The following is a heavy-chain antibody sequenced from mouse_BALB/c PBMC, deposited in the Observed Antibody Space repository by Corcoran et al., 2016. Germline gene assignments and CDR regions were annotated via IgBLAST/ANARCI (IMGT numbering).Heavy chain of an antibody. D-gene: IGHD1-1*01. CDR2: INPNNGGT. V-gene: IGHV1-18*01. Sequence: EVLLQQSGPELVKPGASVKIPCKASGYTYTDYNMDWVKQSHGKSLEWIGDINPNNGGTIYNQKFKGKATLTVDKSSSTAYMERRSLTSEDTAVYDCARRDYYGSSPSDYWGQGTTLTVSS. CDR3: ARRDYYGSSPSDY. J-gene: IGHJ2*01. CDR1: GYTYTDYN.